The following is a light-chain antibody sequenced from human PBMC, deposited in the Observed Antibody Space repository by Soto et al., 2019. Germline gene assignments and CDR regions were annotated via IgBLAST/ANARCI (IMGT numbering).Light chain of an antibody. CDR1: QSVLYSSNNKNY. J-gene: IGKJ2*01. V-gene: IGKV4-1*01. CDR3: QQYYSTPYT. CDR2: WAS. Sequence: DIVMTQSPDSLAVSLGERATINCKSSQSVLYSSNNKNYVAWYQQKPGQPPKLLIYWASTRESGVPDRFSGSGAGTDFTLTSSSLQAEDVAVYYCQQYYSTPYTVGQGTKLEIK.